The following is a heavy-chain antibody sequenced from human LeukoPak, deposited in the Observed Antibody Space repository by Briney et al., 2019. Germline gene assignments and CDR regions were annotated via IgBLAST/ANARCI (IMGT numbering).Heavy chain of an antibody. V-gene: IGHV3-15*01. J-gene: IGHJ4*02. Sequence: GGSLRLSCAASGFTFSNAWMSWVRQAPGKGREWVGRIKSKTDGGTTDYAAPVKGRFTISRDDSKNTLYLQMNSLKTEDTAVYYCTTYTGSYGGWYYFDCWGQGTLVTVSS. CDR3: TTYTGSYGGWYYFDC. CDR1: GFTFSNAW. CDR2: IKSKTDGGTT. D-gene: IGHD1-26*01.